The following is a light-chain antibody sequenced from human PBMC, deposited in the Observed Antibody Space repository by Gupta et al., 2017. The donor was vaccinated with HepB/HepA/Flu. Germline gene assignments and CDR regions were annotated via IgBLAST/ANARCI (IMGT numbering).Light chain of an antibody. CDR1: QTIGSW. J-gene: IGKJ1*01. CDR3: QQYNSWPWT. CDR2: QAS. Sequence: ITCRASQTIGSWLAWYQQKPGKAPNLLIYQASGLESGVPSRFSGSGSETEFTLTISSLQPDDFATYYCQQYNSWPWTFGQGTKLEIK. V-gene: IGKV1-5*03.